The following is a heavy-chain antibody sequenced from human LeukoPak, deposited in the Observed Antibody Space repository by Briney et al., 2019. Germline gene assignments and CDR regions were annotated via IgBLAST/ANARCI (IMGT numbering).Heavy chain of an antibody. D-gene: IGHD3-16*02. V-gene: IGHV1-69*01. Sequence: PGGSLRLSCAASGFTFSSYAISWVRQAPGQGLEWMGGIIPIFGTANYAQKFQGRVTITADESTSPAYMELSSLRSEDTAVYYCARVSPDPIKSGYDYGVGDYVWGSYPRNYYYYGMDVWGQGTTVTVSS. CDR1: GFTFSSYA. CDR2: IIPIFGTA. CDR3: ARVSPDPIKSGYDYGVGDYVWGSYPRNYYYYGMDV. J-gene: IGHJ6*02.